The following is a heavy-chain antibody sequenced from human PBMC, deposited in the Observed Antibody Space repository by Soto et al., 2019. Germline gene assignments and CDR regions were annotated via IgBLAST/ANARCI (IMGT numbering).Heavy chain of an antibody. V-gene: IGHV1-69*01. D-gene: IGHD2-2*01. J-gene: IGHJ6*02. CDR3: VLGDCTTTSCSYHFYGLDV. CDR1: GGTFRRYA. CDR2: ILPIFFSP. Sequence: SVKVSCEASGGTFRRYAISWVRQAPGQWLEWMGGILPIFFSPSHAQKSQGRVTLTADESTSTAHLELTSLTSEDTAIYYCVLGDCTTTSCSYHFYGLDVWGQGSPVTVSS.